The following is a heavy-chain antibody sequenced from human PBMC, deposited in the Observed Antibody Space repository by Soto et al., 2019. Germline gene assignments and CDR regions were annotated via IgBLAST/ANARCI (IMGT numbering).Heavy chain of an antibody. J-gene: IGHJ4*02. V-gene: IGHV3-21*01. D-gene: IGHD6-13*01. CDR1: GFTFSSYS. Sequence: SGWSLRLSCAASGFTFSSYSMNWVRQAPGKGLEWVSSISSSSSYIYYADSVKGRFTISRDNARNSLYLQMNSLRAEDTAVYYCARAQYYPAAAPVEIDYWGQGTLVTVSS. CDR2: ISSSSSYI. CDR3: ARAQYYPAAAPVEIDY.